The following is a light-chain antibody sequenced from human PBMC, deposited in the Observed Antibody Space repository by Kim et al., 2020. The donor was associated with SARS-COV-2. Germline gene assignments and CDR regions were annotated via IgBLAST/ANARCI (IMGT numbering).Light chain of an antibody. Sequence: SSELTQDPAVSVAFGQTVRITCQRDSLRSYYAGLYHPQPGQAPVLVIYGKNNRPSGIPNRFSGSSSGTTAPLTITGPQAEDEAYCYYNTRDTSANHLGFG. J-gene: IGLJ3*02. CDR1: SLRSYY. V-gene: IGLV3-19*01. CDR2: GKN. CDR3: NTRDTSANHLG.